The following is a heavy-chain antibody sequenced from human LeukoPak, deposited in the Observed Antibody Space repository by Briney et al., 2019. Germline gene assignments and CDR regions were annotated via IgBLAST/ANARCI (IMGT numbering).Heavy chain of an antibody. V-gene: IGHV3-30*02. CDR1: GFTFSSYG. CDR2: IRSDGSNK. Sequence: PGGSLRLSCAASGFTFSSYGMHWVRQAPGKGLERVAFIRSDGSNKNYADSVKGRFTISRDNSKNTLYLQMNSPRAEDTAVYYCAKSCGGGSCYTDYWGQGTLVTVSS. D-gene: IGHD2-15*01. CDR3: AKSCGGGSCYTDY. J-gene: IGHJ4*02.